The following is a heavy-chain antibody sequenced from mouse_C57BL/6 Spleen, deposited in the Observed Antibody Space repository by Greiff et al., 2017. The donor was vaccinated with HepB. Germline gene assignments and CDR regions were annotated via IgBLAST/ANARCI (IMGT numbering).Heavy chain of an antibody. CDR3: ARTKYLARY. Sequence: VKLVESGPGLVAPSQSLSITCTVYGYSLTRYGVHWVRQPPGKGLEWLGLIWAGGSTKYNLALMSRLSISIDNSKSLVFLIMNSLQTDDTALYYCARTKYLARYWGQDTTLTVSS. CDR1: GYSLTRYG. D-gene: IGHD5-1*01. J-gene: IGHJ2*01. CDR2: IWAGGST. V-gene: IGHV2-9*02.